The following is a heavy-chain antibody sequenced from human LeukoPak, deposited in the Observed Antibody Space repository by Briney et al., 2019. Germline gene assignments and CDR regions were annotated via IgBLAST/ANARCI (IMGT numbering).Heavy chain of an antibody. V-gene: IGHV5-51*01. Sequence: GESLKISCKGSGYSFTSYWIGWVRQMPGKGLEWMGIIYPGDSDTGYSPSFQGQVTISADKSISTAYLQWSSLKASDTAMYYCARHDQAAAGTLNYYYYYGMDAWGQGTTVTVSS. J-gene: IGHJ6*02. D-gene: IGHD6-13*01. CDR3: ARHDQAAAGTLNYYYYYGMDA. CDR1: GYSFTSYW. CDR2: IYPGDSDT.